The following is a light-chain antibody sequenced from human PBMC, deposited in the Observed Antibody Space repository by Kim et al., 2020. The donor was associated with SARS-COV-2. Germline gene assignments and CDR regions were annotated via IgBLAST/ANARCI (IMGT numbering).Light chain of an antibody. J-gene: IGLJ2*01. CDR1: SLRSYY. V-gene: IGLV3-19*01. CDR2: GKN. CDR3: NSRDSSGNHLV. Sequence: SSELTQDPAVSVALGQTVRITCQGDSLRSYYASWYQQKPGQAPVLVIYGKNNRPSGIPDRFSGSTSGNTASLTITGAQAEEEAGYYCNSRDSSGNHLVFG.